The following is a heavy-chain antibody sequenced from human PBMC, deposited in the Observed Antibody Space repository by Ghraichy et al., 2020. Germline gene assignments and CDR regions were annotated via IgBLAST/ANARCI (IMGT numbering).Heavy chain of an antibody. CDR1: GGSISSSSYY. CDR2: IYYSGST. V-gene: IGHV4-39*01. D-gene: IGHD1-26*01. J-gene: IGHJ4*02. Sequence: ESLNISCTVSGGSISSSSYYWGWIRQPPGKGLEWIGSIYYSGSTYYNPSLKSRVTISVDTSKNQFSLKLSSVTAADTAVYYCARQGNEGDYYFDYWGQGTLVTVSS. CDR3: ARQGNEGDYYFDY.